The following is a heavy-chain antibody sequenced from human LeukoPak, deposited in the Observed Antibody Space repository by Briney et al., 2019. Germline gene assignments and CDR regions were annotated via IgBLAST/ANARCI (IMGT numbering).Heavy chain of an antibody. V-gene: IGHV4-39*07. CDR3: ARALGGRHAFDI. CDR2: IYYSGTT. Sequence: PSETLSLTCTVSGGSISINSYYWGWIRQPPGKGLEWIGHIYYSGTTYYGPSLKSRVTISVDTSKNQFSLKLSSVTAADTAVYYCARALGGRHAFDIWGQETMVTVSS. J-gene: IGHJ3*02. CDR1: GGSISINSYY. D-gene: IGHD1-26*01.